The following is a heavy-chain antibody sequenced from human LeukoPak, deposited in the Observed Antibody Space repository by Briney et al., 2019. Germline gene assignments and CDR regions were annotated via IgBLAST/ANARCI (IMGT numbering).Heavy chain of an antibody. CDR1: GFTFSNYA. V-gene: IGHV3-23*01. D-gene: IGHD2-15*01. CDR2: ISGSGGAT. Sequence: GGSLRLSCAASGFTFSNYAMRWVRQAPGKGLEWVSGISGSGGATNYADSVKGRFTIARDNFKNPLYLQMNSLRAEDTAVYYCAKDLGSGGSKWFDPWGQGTLVTVSS. CDR3: AKDLGSGGSKWFDP. J-gene: IGHJ5*02.